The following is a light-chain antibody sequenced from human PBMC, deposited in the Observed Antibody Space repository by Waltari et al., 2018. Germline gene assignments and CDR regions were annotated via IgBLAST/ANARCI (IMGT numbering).Light chain of an antibody. CDR3: QQAYSAPLTLT. Sequence: DIQMTQSPSSLSASVGDRVTITCRASQSISTYLNWYQQKPGKAPKLLICAASILQSGVPSRFSGSGSGTDFTLTISSLQPEDFATYYCQQAYSAPLTLTFGGGTKVEIK. J-gene: IGKJ4*01. CDR1: QSISTY. V-gene: IGKV1-39*01. CDR2: AAS.